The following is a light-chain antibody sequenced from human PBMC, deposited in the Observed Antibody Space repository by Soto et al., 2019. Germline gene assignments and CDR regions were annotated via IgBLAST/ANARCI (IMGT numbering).Light chain of an antibody. CDR1: SSDVGTYNH. V-gene: IGLV2-14*01. J-gene: IGLJ1*01. CDR3: CSYTTSSTLV. Sequence: QSALTQPASVSGSPGQSITIYCTGTSSDVGTYNHVSWYQQHPGKAPPLIIYEVSNRPSGLSNRFSTSKSGNTASLTISGLQAEDEDDYYCCSYTTSSTLVFGTGTKLTVL. CDR2: EVS.